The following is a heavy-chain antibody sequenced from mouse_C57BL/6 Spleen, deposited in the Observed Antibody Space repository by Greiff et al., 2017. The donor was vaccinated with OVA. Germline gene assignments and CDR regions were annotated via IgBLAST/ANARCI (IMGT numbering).Heavy chain of an antibody. CDR3: ARGGIYCGNYVEYYYAMDY. Sequence: EVQRVESGGGLAKPGGSLKLSCAASGFTFSDYGMHWVRQAPEKGLEWVAYISTGSSTIYYADTVKGRFTISRDTPMNTLSLQMTSLRSEDTAMYYCARGGIYCGNYVEYYYAMDYWGQGTSVTVSS. J-gene: IGHJ4*01. CDR1: GFTFSDYG. V-gene: IGHV5-17*01. D-gene: IGHD2-1*01. CDR2: ISTGSSTI.